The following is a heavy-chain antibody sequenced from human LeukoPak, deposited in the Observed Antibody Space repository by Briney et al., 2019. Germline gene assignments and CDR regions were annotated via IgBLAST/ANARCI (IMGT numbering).Heavy chain of an antibody. CDR1: GFTFSTYW. CDR3: ARIKSLPGSEGS. Sequence: SGGSLRLSCAASGFTFSTYWMHWVRQSPGKGLVWVSRINSDGSTTNYADSVKGRFTISRDNAKNTLYLQMNSMRAEDTALYYCARIKSLPGSEGSWGQGTLVTVSS. D-gene: IGHD1-1*01. V-gene: IGHV3-74*01. CDR2: INSDGSTT. J-gene: IGHJ5*02.